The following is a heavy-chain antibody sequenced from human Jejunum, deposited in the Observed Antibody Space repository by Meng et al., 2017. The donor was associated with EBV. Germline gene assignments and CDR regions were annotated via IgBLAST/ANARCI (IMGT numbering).Heavy chain of an antibody. D-gene: IGHD4-17*01. J-gene: IGHJ4*02. V-gene: IGHV4-30-2*01. CDR3: ARGGPDFGDYVPFDY. Sequence: QLHRPGSGSGLVKPSQTLSLTCAVSGDSITRGAYLGSWIRQPPGKGLEWIGNIYHIGSTYYNPSLKSRVTISVDRSKNQFSLKLTSVTAADTAVYYCARGGPDFGDYVPFDYWGQGTLVTVSS. CDR1: GDSITRGAYL. CDR2: IYHIGST.